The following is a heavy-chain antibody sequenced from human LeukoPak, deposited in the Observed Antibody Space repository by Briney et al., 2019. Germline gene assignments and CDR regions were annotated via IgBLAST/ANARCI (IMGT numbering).Heavy chain of an antibody. CDR3: ARALVFNYYDFWSGYYHWFDP. D-gene: IGHD3-3*01. V-gene: IGHV4-59*01. CDR2: IYYSGST. CDR1: GGSISSCY. J-gene: IGHJ5*02. Sequence: SETLSLTCTVSGGSISSCYWSWIRQPPGKGLEWIGYIYYSGSTNYNPSLKSRVTISVDTSKNQFSLKLSSVTAADTAVYYCARALVFNYYDFWSGYYHWFDPWGQGTLVTVSS.